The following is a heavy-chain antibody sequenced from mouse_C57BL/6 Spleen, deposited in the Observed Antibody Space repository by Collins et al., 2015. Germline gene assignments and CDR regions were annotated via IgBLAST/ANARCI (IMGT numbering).Heavy chain of an antibody. J-gene: IGHJ1*03. Sequence: QVQLKQSGAELVRPGASVKLSCKASGYTFTDYYINWVKQRPGQGLEWIARIYPGSGNTYYNEKFKGKATLTAEKSSSTAYMQLSSLTSEDSAVYFCARSTTVVAMDFDVWGTGTTVTVSS. D-gene: IGHD1-1*01. CDR2: IYPGSGNT. CDR3: ARSTTVVAMDFDV. CDR1: GYTFTDYY. V-gene: IGHV1-76*01.